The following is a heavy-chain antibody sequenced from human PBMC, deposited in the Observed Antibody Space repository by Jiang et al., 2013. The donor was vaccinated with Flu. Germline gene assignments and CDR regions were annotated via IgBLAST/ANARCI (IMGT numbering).Heavy chain of an antibody. CDR1: GYRFTSYW. Sequence: KKPGESLKISCKGSGYRFTSYWIGWVRQMPGKGLEWMGIIYPGDSDTRYSPSFQGQVSISADKSISTAYLQWTSLKASDTAMYYCARQSAVGYYDSSGDAFDIWGQGTMVTVSS. J-gene: IGHJ3*02. V-gene: IGHV5-51*01. D-gene: IGHD3-22*01. CDR3: ARQSAVGYYDSSGDAFDI. CDR2: IYPGDSDT.